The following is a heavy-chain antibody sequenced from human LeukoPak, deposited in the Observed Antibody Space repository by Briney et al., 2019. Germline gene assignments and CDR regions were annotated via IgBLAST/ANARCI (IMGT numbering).Heavy chain of an antibody. J-gene: IGHJ3*02. CDR2: ISGSTGRT. V-gene: IGHV3-23*01. CDR3: ARDRDYYYDSSGYPYDAFDI. D-gene: IGHD3-22*01. CDR1: GFTFSSYA. Sequence: GGSLRLSCAASGFTFSSYAMTWVRQAPGKGLEWVSGISGSTGRTYYADSLKGRFTVSRDNSKNTLFLQMNSLRAEDTAVYYCARDRDYYYDSSGYPYDAFDIWGQGTMVTVSS.